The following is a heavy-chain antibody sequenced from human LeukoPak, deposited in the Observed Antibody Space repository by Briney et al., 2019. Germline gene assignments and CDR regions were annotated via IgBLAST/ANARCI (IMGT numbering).Heavy chain of an antibody. J-gene: IGHJ5*02. CDR3: AKDSNPYYYDSSGPRFDP. V-gene: IGHV3-30*02. D-gene: IGHD3-22*01. CDR1: GFTFSSYG. CDR2: IRYDGSNK. Sequence: QPGGSLRLSCAASGFTFSSYGMHWVRQAPGKGPEWVAFIRYDGSNKYYADSVKGRFTISRDNSKNTLYLQMNSLRAEDTAVYYCAKDSNPYYYDSSGPRFDPWGQGTLVTVSS.